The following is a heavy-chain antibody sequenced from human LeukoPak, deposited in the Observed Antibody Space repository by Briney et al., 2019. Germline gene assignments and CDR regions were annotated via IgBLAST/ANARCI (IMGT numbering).Heavy chain of an antibody. CDR2: INLRGST. CDR1: GGSFSGYY. V-gene: IGHV4-34*01. Sequence: PSETLSLTCAVYGGSFSGYYWSWIRQPPGKGLEWIGEINLRGSTNYNPSPKSRVTISVDTSKNQFSLKLSSVTAADTAVYYCAGTYYYGSGSYYNAPKVTHRLGAFAIWGQGTMVTVSS. J-gene: IGHJ3*02. D-gene: IGHD3-10*01. CDR3: AGTYYYGSGSYYNAPKVTHRLGAFAI.